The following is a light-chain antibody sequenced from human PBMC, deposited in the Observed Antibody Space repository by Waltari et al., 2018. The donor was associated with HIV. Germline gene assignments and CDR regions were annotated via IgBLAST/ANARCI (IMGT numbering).Light chain of an antibody. J-gene: IGLJ3*02. Sequence: QSVLTQPPSASGTPGQTVTISCSGSSSNIGSNIVHWHQQVPGTAPKLLISSNNQRPAWVPDRFSGSRSGTSASLAISGLQSEDEADYYCAAWDDRLKGVVFGGGTKLTVL. CDR3: AAWDDRLKGVV. CDR1: SSNIGSNI. V-gene: IGLV1-44*01. CDR2: SNN.